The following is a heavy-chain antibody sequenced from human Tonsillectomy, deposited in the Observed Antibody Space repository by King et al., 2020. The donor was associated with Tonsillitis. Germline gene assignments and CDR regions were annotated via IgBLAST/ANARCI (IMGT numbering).Heavy chain of an antibody. CDR3: ARRATGIVVVPATRDAFDI. CDR2: IYYSGST. Sequence: QLQESGPGLVKPSETLSLTCKVSGGSISSSSSFWDWIRQPPGKGLEWIGSIYYSGSTYYNPSLKSRVTISVDTSKNQFSLKLSSVTAADTAVYYCARRATGIVVVPATRDAFDIWGQGTMVTVSS. D-gene: IGHD2-2*01. V-gene: IGHV4-39*01. CDR1: GGSISSSSSF. J-gene: IGHJ3*02.